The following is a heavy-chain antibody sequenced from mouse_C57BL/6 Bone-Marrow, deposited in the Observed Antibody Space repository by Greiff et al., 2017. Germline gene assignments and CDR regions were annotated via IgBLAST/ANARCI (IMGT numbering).Heavy chain of an antibody. CDR3: ARLEFDGSSGDWYFDV. D-gene: IGHD1-1*01. J-gene: IGHJ1*03. CDR1: GYTFTSYD. Sequence: QVQLKQSGPELVKPGASVKLSCKASGYTFTSYDINWVKQRPGQGLAWIGWIYPRDGSTKYNEKFKGKATLTVGTSSSTAYMELHSLTSEDSAVYFCARLEFDGSSGDWYFDVWGTGTTVTVSS. V-gene: IGHV1-85*01. CDR2: IYPRDGST.